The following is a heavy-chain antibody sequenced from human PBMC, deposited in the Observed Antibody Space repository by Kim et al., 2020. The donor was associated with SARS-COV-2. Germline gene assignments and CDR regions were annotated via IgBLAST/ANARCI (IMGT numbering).Heavy chain of an antibody. CDR1: GFTFSSYA. D-gene: IGHD3-3*01. V-gene: IGHV3-64D*09. CDR3: VKPGYDFWSGSLDY. CDR2: ISSNGGST. J-gene: IGHJ4*02. Sequence: GGSLRLSCSASGFTFSSYAMHWVRQAPGKGLEYVSAISSNGGSTYYADSVKARFTISRDNSKNTLYLQMSSLRAEDTAVYYCVKPGYDFWSGSLDYWGQGTLVTVSS.